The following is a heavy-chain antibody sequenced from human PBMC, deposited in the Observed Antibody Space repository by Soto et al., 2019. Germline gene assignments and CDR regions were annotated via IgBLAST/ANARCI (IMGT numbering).Heavy chain of an antibody. J-gene: IGHJ4*02. CDR2: ISYDGNNK. CDR3: ARGCLGTVVTPENY. CDR1: GFTFSSYA. V-gene: IGHV3-30-3*01. Sequence: QVQLVESGGGVVQPGRSLRLSCAASGFTFSSYAMHWVRQAPGKGLDWVALISYDGNNKYYADSVKGRFTISRDNSKNTLYLQMNSLRTEDTAVYYCARGCLGTVVTPENYWCQGTLVTVSS. D-gene: IGHD2-21*02.